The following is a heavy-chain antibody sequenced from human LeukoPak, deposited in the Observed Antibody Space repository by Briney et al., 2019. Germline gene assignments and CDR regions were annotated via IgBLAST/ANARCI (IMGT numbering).Heavy chain of an antibody. J-gene: IGHJ4*02. CDR1: GYTFTGYY. CDR2: INPNSGGT. V-gene: IGHV1-2*06. CDR3: ARDREYCGGDGYSYYFDY. D-gene: IGHD2-21*02. Sequence: GGSVKVSCKASGYTFTGYYMHWVRQAPGQGLEWMGRINPNSGGTNYAQKFQGRVTMTRDTPISTAYKELSRLRSDDTAVYYCARDREYCGGDGYSYYFDYWGQGTLVTVSS.